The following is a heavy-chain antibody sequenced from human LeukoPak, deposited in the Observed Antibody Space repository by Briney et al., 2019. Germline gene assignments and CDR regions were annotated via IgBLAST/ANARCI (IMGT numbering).Heavy chain of an antibody. CDR3: ARLYGNFQNYYDY. CDR2: IYYRGST. D-gene: IGHD1-7*01. CDR1: GGSISSISYY. Sequence: PSETLSLTCTVSGGSISSISYYWGWIRQPPGKGLEWIGHIYYRGSTFYNPPLRGRVTISVDTSKNHFSVKLTSVTTADTAVYYCARLYGNFQNYYDYWGQGTLVTVSS. J-gene: IGHJ4*02. V-gene: IGHV4-39*07.